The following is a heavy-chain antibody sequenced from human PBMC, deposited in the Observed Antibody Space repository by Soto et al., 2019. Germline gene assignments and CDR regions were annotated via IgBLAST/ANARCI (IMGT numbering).Heavy chain of an antibody. CDR3: ARVPSPFDYYYAMDV. D-gene: IGHD3-16*01. J-gene: IGHJ6*02. Sequence: ASETLSLTCTVSGDSISSGNKYWSWIRQPPGKGLEWIGYIFSSGTTYCNPSLKSRLTMSLDASQNQFSLKLNSLTDADTAVYFCARVPSPFDYYYAMDVWRQGTTVTVSS. CDR1: GDSISSGNKY. V-gene: IGHV4-30-4*01. CDR2: IFSSGTT.